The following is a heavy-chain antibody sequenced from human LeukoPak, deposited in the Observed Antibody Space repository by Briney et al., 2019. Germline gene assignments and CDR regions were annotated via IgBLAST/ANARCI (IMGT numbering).Heavy chain of an antibody. CDR1: GFTFSDYN. CDR2: ISRSGSTK. Sequence: GGSLRLSCAASGFTFSDYNMRWIRQAPGKGLEWVSSISRSGSTKYYADSVKGRFTISRDNAKNSLYLQMNSLRAEDTAVYYCARSYYIPWGQGTLVTVSS. D-gene: IGHD1-26*01. CDR3: ARSYYIP. V-gene: IGHV3-11*04. J-gene: IGHJ5*02.